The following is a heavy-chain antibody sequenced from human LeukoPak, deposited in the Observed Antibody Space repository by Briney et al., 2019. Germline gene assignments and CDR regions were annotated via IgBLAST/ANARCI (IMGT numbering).Heavy chain of an antibody. CDR2: ISGSGGST. V-gene: IGHV3-23*01. Sequence: GGSLRLSCAASGFTFSSYAMSWVRQAPGKGLEWVSAISGSGGSTYYADSVKGRFTISRDNSKNTLYLQMNSLRAEDTAVYYCAKDLGRGYSYGLGRAVDYWGQGTLVTVSS. D-gene: IGHD5-18*01. CDR3: AKDLGRGYSYGLGRAVDY. CDR1: GFTFSSYA. J-gene: IGHJ4*02.